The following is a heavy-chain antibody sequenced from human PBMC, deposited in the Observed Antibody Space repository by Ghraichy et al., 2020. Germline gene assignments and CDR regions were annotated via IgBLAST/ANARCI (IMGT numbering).Heavy chain of an antibody. J-gene: IGHJ6*02. V-gene: IGHV1-69*04. D-gene: IGHD6-13*01. CDR2: IIPLVGIA. Sequence: SVKVSCKASGGTSNSYTMNWVRQAPGQGPEWMGRIIPLVGIAEYAQKFQARVTITADKATGTAYMELSSLRSEDTAVYYCAREGQQRITQLDPYYYYGLDLWGQGTPVTVSS. CDR1: GGTSNSYT. CDR3: AREGQQRITQLDPYYYYGLDL.